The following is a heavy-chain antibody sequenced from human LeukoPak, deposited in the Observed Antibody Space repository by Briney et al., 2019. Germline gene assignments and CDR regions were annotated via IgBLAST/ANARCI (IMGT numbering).Heavy chain of an antibody. D-gene: IGHD3-22*01. CDR3: ANSYYPRRNFDY. Sequence: GGSLRLSCAASGFTFSNFAMTWVRQAPGKGLEWVSVIYSGGNTYYADSVKGRFTIFRDKSKNTLYLQMNSLRAEDTAVYYCANSYYPRRNFDYWGQGTLVTVSS. V-gene: IGHV3-53*01. CDR2: IYSGGNT. J-gene: IGHJ4*02. CDR1: GFTFSNFA.